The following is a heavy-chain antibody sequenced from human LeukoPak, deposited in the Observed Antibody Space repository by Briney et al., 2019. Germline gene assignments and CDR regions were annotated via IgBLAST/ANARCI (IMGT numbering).Heavy chain of an antibody. D-gene: IGHD5-12*01. J-gene: IGHJ4*02. CDR2: IYHSGST. CDR1: GGSISTYY. CDR3: ARGGGYASPIGY. V-gene: IGHV4-59*01. Sequence: PSETLSLTRTLSGGSISTYYWSWIRHPPGKGLERMGYIYHSGSTNYNPSLKSRVTISVDTSKNQFSLKLSSVTAADTAVYYCARGGGYASPIGYGGQGALVTVS.